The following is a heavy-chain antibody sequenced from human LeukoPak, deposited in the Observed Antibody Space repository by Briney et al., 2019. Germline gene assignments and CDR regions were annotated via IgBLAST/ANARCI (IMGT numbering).Heavy chain of an antibody. CDR3: AGGSGWTSNY. V-gene: IGHV3-9*01. CDR2: INWNSGSK. D-gene: IGHD3-3*01. CDR1: GFTFDDYD. Sequence: GGSLRLSCAASGFTFDDYDMHWVRQAPGKGLEWVSGINWNSGSKGYADSVKGRFTISRDNAKNSLYLQMNSLRVEDTAVYYCAGGSGWTSNYWGQGTLVTVSS. J-gene: IGHJ4*02.